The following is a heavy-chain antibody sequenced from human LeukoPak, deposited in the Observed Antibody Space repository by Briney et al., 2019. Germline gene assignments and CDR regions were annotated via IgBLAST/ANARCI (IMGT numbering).Heavy chain of an antibody. V-gene: IGHV4-39*07. J-gene: IGHJ5*02. CDR2: IYYSGST. D-gene: IGHD6-13*01. Sequence: PSETLSLTCTVSGGSISSSSYYWGWIRQPPGKGLEWIGSIYYSGSTYYNPSLKSRVTISVDKSKNQFSLKPSSVTAADTAVYYCAREVAAAWFDPWGQGTLVTVSS. CDR1: GGSISSSSYY. CDR3: AREVAAAWFDP.